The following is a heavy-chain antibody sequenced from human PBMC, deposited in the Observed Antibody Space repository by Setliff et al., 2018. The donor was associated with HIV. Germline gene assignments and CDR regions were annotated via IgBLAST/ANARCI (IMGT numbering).Heavy chain of an antibody. V-gene: IGHV3-49*03. CDR3: SRDRERFAIFGVAVSLDY. Sequence: RLSCTTSGFTFGDYAMSWFRQAPGKGLEWVGFIRRKGYGGTTDYAESVKGRFTISRDDSKSIAYLQLNSLKTEDTGVYYCSRDRERFAIFGVAVSLDYWGQGTLVTVSS. CDR1: GFTFGDYA. CDR2: IRRKGYGGTT. D-gene: IGHD3-3*01. J-gene: IGHJ4*02.